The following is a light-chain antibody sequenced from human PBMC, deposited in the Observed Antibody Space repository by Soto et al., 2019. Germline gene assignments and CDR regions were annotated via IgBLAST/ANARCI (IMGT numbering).Light chain of an antibody. CDR3: SSHTSRSTLV. CDR1: SSDVGGYNY. V-gene: IGLV2-14*03. J-gene: IGLJ1*01. CDR2: DVS. Sequence: QSALTQPASVSGSPGQSITISCTGTSSDVGGYNYVSWYQHHPGKAPKLMIYDVSNRPSGVSNRFSGSKSGNTASLTISGLQAEDEADYYCSSHTSRSTLVFRTGTQLTVL.